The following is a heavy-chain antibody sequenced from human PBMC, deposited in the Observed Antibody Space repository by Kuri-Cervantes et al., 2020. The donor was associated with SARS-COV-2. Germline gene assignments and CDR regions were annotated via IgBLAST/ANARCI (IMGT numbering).Heavy chain of an antibody. J-gene: IGHJ4*02. V-gene: IGHV1-69*04. CDR1: GGTFSSYA. D-gene: IGHD6-13*01. Sequence: SVKVSCKASGGTFSSYAISWVRQAPGQGLEWMGRIIPILGIANYAQKFQGRVTITADKSTSTAYMELSSLRSEDTAVYYCARDSTSSSFDYWGQGNLVTGAS. CDR2: IIPILGIA. CDR3: ARDSTSSSFDY.